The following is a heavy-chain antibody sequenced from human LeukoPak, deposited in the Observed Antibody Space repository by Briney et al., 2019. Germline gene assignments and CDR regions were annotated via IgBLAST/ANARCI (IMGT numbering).Heavy chain of an antibody. CDR3: ASADTAMASYYFDY. V-gene: IGHV3-23*01. D-gene: IGHD5-18*01. J-gene: IGHJ4*02. CDR1: GFTFSSYA. Sequence: QAGGSLRLSCAASGFTFSSYAMSWVRQAPGKGLEWVSAISGSGGSTYYADSVKGRFTISRDNSKNTLYLQMNSLRAEDTAVYYCASADTAMASYYFDYWGQGTLVTVSS. CDR2: ISGSGGST.